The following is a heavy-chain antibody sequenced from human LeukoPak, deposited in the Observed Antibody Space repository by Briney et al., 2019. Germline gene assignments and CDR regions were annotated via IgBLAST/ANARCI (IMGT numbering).Heavy chain of an antibody. Sequence: ASVKVSCKASGYTFTGYYMHWVRQAPGQGLEWMGWINPNSGGTNYAQKFQGRVTMTRDTSISTAYMELSRLGSDDTAVYYCARDLGPLDSSGYYSPFDYWGQGTLVTVSS. D-gene: IGHD3-22*01. CDR3: ARDLGPLDSSGYYSPFDY. V-gene: IGHV1-2*02. J-gene: IGHJ4*02. CDR1: GYTFTGYY. CDR2: INPNSGGT.